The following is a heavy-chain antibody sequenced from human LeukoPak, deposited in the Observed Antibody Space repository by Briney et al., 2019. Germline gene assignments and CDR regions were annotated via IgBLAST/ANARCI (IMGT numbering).Heavy chain of an antibody. CDR2: ISGSGGST. J-gene: IGHJ6*03. D-gene: IGHD3-10*01. Sequence: GGSLRLSCAASGFTFSSDAMSWVRQAPGKGLEWVSAISGSGGSTYYADSVKGRFTISRDNSKNTLYLQMNSLRAEDTAVYNCAKGDFYGSGRDYYYYMDVWGKGTTVTISS. CDR3: AKGDFYGSGRDYYYYMDV. V-gene: IGHV3-23*01. CDR1: GFTFSSDA.